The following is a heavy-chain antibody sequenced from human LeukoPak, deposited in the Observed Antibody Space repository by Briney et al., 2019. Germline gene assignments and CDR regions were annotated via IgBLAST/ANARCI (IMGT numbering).Heavy chain of an antibody. CDR2: IIYSGRT. D-gene: IGHD6-19*01. CDR3: ARQKQGRDWIDP. Sequence: SETLSLTCTVSGGSVSDTSYYWGWIRQPPGKGLEWIASIIYSGRTYYNSSLRSRVIMLVDPPRNQFSLKLSSVTAADTAVYYCARQKQGRDWIDPWGQGTLVIVSS. J-gene: IGHJ5*02. V-gene: IGHV4-39*07. CDR1: GGSVSDTSYY.